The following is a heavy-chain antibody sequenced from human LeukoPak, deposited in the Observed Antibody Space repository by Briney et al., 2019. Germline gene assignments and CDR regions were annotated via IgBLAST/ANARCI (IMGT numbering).Heavy chain of an antibody. J-gene: IGHJ5*02. Sequence: SVKVSCKASGGTFSSYAISWVRQAPGQGLEWMGGIIPIFGTANYAQKFQGRVTITADESTSTAYMELSSLRSEDTAVYYCARGLPAAIVWNWFDPWGQGTLVAVSS. D-gene: IGHD2-2*01. CDR1: GGTFSSYA. CDR3: ARGLPAAIVWNWFDP. CDR2: IIPIFGTA. V-gene: IGHV1-69*01.